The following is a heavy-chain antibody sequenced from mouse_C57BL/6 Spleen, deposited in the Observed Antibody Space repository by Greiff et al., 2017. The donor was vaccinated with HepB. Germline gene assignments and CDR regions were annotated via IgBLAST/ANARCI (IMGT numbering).Heavy chain of an antibody. CDR3: ASYYDYDPYYAMDY. J-gene: IGHJ4*01. CDR2: IHPNSGST. Sequence: VQLQQPGAELVKPGASVKLSCKASGYTFTSYWMHWVKQRPGQGLEWIGMIHPNSGSTNYNEKFKSKATLTVDKSSSTAYMQLSSLTSEDSAVYYCASYYDYDPYYAMDYWGQGTSVTVSS. D-gene: IGHD2-4*01. V-gene: IGHV1-64*01. CDR1: GYTFTSYW.